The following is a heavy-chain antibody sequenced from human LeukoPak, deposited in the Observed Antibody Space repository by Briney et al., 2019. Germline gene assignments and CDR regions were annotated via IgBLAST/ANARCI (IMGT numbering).Heavy chain of an antibody. J-gene: IGHJ4*02. CDR3: AKGATSFDY. CDR2: ISSSSSCI. Sequence: GGSLRLSCAASGFTFSSYSMNWVRQAPGKGLEWVSSISSSSSCIYYADSVKGRFTISRDNAKNSLYLQMNSLRAEDTAVYYCAKGATSFDYWGQGTLVTVSS. V-gene: IGHV3-21*01. CDR1: GFTFSSYS. D-gene: IGHD5-12*01.